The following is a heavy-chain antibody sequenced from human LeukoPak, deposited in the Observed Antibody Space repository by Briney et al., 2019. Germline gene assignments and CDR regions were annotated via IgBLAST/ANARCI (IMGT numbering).Heavy chain of an antibody. CDR1: GFTFSSSA. CDR3: AKGTGYYYDSANYFDS. D-gene: IGHD3-22*01. J-gene: IGHJ4*02. Sequence: RGSLRLSCAASGFTFSSSAMSWVCQAPGKGLEWVSAISGSGGTTYYADSVKGRFTISRDNSKTTLYLHMNSLRAEDAAVYYCAKGTGYYYDSANYFDSWGQGTLVTVSS. CDR2: ISGSGGTT. V-gene: IGHV3-23*01.